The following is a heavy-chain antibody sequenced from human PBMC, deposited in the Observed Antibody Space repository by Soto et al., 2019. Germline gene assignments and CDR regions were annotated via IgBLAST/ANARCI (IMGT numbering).Heavy chain of an antibody. CDR1: GYTFTSYA. CDR3: ARDGAAAAY. J-gene: IGHJ4*02. V-gene: IGHV1-3*05. Sequence: QVQIVQSGAEEKKPGASVKVSCKASGYTFTSYAMHWVRQAPGQRLEWMGWINAGNGNTKYSQKFQGRVTITRDTAASTADMERSSLRSEDTAVYSCARDGAAAAYWGQGTLVTVSS. D-gene: IGHD6-13*01. CDR2: INAGNGNT.